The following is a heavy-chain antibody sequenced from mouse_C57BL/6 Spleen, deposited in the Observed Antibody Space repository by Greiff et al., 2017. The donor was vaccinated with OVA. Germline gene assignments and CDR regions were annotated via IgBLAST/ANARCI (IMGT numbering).Heavy chain of an antibody. CDR1: GYTFTSYW. CDR2: IDPSDSYT. Sequence: QVQLQQPGAELVMPGASVKLSCKASGYTFTSYWMHWVKQRPGQGLEWIGEIDPSDSYTNYNHKFKGKSTLTVDKSSSTAYMQLSSLTSEDSAVYYCARSGTTVVNAMDYWGQGTSVTVSA. D-gene: IGHD1-1*01. V-gene: IGHV1-69*01. CDR3: ARSGTTVVNAMDY. J-gene: IGHJ4*01.